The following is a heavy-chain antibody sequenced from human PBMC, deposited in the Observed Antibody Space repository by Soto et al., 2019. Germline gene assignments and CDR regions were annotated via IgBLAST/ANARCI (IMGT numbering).Heavy chain of an antibody. CDR2: LYIADGT. J-gene: IGHJ3*02. CDR1: GFTVNGKKY. V-gene: IGHV3-53*01. CDR3: ATWLLREHAFDI. D-gene: IGHD2-15*01. Sequence: ETLRLSCAASGFTVNGKKYMTWVRQAPGKGLEWVSALYIADGTFYADSVKGRFTVSIDSSKNTVYLQMNNLSPEDTAVYYCATWLLREHAFDIWGLGTMVTVSS.